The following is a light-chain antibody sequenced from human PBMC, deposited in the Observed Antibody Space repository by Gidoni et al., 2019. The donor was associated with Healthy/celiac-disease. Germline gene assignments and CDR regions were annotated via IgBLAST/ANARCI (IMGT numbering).Light chain of an antibody. J-gene: IGKJ2*01. V-gene: IGKV3-11*01. CDR1: QSVSSY. CDR3: QQRSNWYT. CDR2: DAS. Sequence: EIVFIQSPATLSSSPGERATLSCKASQSVSSYLAWYQQKPGQAPRLLIYDASNRATGIPARFSGSGSGTDFTLTISSLEPEDFAVYYCQQRSNWYTFGQGTKLEIK.